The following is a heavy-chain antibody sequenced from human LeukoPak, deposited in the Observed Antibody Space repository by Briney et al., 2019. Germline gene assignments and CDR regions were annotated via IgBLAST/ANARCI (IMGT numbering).Heavy chain of an antibody. CDR1: GGSISSGSYY. CDR2: IYTSGST. D-gene: IGHD3-3*01. V-gene: IGHV4-61*02. Sequence: SETLSLTCTVSGGSISSGSYYWSWIRQPAGKGLEWIGRIYTSGSTNYNPSLKSRVTISVDTSKNQFSLKLSSVTAADTAVYYCARDHYDFWSSYYQGFDYWGRGTLVTVSS. J-gene: IGHJ4*02. CDR3: ARDHYDFWSSYYQGFDY.